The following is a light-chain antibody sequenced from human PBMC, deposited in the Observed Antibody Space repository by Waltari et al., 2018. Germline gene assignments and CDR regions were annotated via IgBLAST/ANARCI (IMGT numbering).Light chain of an antibody. V-gene: IGKV3-20*01. CDR1: QSVSRA. J-gene: IGKJ1*01. CDR2: GTS. CDR3: QHYVRLPAT. Sequence: EIVLTQSPGTLSLSPGERATLSCRASQSVSRALAWYQQKPGQAPRLLIYGTSNRATGIPDRLSGSGSGTDFSLTISSLEPEDVAVYFCQHYVRLPATFGQGTKVEIK.